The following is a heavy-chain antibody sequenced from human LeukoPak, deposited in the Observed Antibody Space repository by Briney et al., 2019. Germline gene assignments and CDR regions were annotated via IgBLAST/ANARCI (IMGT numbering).Heavy chain of an antibody. CDR2: IYYSGST. Sequence: SETLSLTCTVSGSSISSYYWSWIRQPPGKGLEWIGSIYYSGSTYYNPSLKSRVTISVDTSKNQFSLKLSSVTAADTAVYYCARASRGLADYWGQGTLVTVSS. CDR3: ARASRGLADY. V-gene: IGHV4-39*07. CDR1: GSSISSYY. J-gene: IGHJ4*02. D-gene: IGHD3/OR15-3a*01.